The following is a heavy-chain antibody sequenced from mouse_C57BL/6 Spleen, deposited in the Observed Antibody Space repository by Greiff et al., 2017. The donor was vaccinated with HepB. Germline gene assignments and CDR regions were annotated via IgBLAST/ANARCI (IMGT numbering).Heavy chain of an antibody. CDR2: IYPSDSET. V-gene: IGHV1-61*01. J-gene: IGHJ3*01. CDR3: ARRYGSSRGFAD. Sequence: VQLQQPGAELVRPGSSVKLSCKASGYTFTSYWMDWVKQRPGQGLEWIGNIYPSDSETHYNQKFKDKATLTVDKSSSTAYMQLSSLTSEDSAVYYCARRYGSSRGFADWGQGTLVTVSA. D-gene: IGHD1-1*01. CDR1: GYTFTSYW.